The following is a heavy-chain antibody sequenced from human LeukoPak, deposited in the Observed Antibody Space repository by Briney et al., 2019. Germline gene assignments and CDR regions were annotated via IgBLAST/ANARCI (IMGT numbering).Heavy chain of an antibody. CDR2: INHSGST. J-gene: IGHJ4*02. Sequence: PSETLSLTCAVYGGSFSGYYWSWIRQPPGKGLEWIGEINHSGSTNYNPSLKSRVTISVDTSMNQFSLKLSSVTAADTAVYYCARGASTPRPYYFDYWGQGTLVTVSS. CDR3: ARGASTPRPYYFDY. CDR1: GGSFSGYY. V-gene: IGHV4-34*01. D-gene: IGHD2-2*01.